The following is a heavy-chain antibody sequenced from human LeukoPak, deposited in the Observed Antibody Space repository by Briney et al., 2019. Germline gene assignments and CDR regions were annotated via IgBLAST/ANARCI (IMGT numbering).Heavy chain of an antibody. D-gene: IGHD3-22*01. CDR3: ANPPPTYYYDSSGYTGDY. V-gene: IGHV3-7*03. CDR2: MNNDGSHK. J-gene: IGHJ4*02. CDR1: GFTFSSYW. Sequence: GGSLRLSCAASGFTFSSYWMSWVRQGPGKGLEWVANMNNDGSHKYYVDSVKGRFTISRDNAKNSLYLQMNSLRAEDTVLYYCANPPPTYYYDSSGYTGDYWGQGTLVTVSS.